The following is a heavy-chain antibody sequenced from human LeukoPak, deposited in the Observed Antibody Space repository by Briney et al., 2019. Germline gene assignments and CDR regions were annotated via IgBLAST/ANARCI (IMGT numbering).Heavy chain of an antibody. CDR1: GFTFSSYG. CDR3: AKVIHYYGSGSYYNSFDY. CDR2: ISGSGGST. J-gene: IGHJ4*02. Sequence: PGGSLRPSCAASGFTFSSYGMSWVRQAPGKGLEWVSAISGSGGSTYYADSVKGRFTISRDNSKNTLYLQMNSLRAEDTAVYYCAKVIHYYGSGSYYNSFDYWGQGTLVTVSS. D-gene: IGHD3-10*01. V-gene: IGHV3-23*01.